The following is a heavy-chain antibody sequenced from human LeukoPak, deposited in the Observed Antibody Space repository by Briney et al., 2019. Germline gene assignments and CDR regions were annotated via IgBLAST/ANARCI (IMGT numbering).Heavy chain of an antibody. CDR1: GFTFSYYG. CDR2: IRYDGSDK. CDR3: AKDDGGAAGRRGFDP. D-gene: IGHD6-13*01. J-gene: IGHJ5*02. Sequence: GGSLRLSCAASGFTFSYYGIHWARQAPGEGLEWVAFIRYDGSDKYYADSVKGRFTISRDNSKNTLYLQMNSLRAEDTAVYYCAKDDGGAAGRRGFDPWGQGTLVTVSS. V-gene: IGHV3-30*02.